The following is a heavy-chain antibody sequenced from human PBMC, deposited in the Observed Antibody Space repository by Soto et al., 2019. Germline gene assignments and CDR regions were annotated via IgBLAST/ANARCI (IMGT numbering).Heavy chain of an antibody. CDR2: IDPSGGTT. CDR3: ARALARQNDC. V-gene: IGHV1-46*01. J-gene: IGHJ4*02. Sequence: QVQLVQSGTEVKKPGASVKVSCKASGYTFTSYYIHWVRQAPGQGLEWMGVIDPSGGTTSYTQNFQGRVTMTRDTSTSTVYMELSSLRSEDTAVYYCARALARQNDCWGQGTLVTVSS. CDR1: GYTFTSYY.